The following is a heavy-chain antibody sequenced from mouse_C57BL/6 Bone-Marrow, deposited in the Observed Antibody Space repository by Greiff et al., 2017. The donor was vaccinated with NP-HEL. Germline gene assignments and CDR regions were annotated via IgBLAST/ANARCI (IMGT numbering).Heavy chain of an antibody. V-gene: IGHV1-80*01. CDR2: IYPGDGDT. CDR3: AVADDYDGEFAY. D-gene: IGHD2-4*01. CDR1: GYAFSSYW. Sequence: LKQSGASVKISCKASGYAFSSYWMNWVKQRPGKGLEWIGQIYPGDGDTNYNGKFKGKATLTADKSSSTAYMQLSSLTSEDSAVYFCAVADDYDGEFAYWGQGTLVTVSA. J-gene: IGHJ3*01.